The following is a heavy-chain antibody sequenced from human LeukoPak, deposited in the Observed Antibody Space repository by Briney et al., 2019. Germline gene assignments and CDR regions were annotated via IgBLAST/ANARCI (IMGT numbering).Heavy chain of an antibody. CDR1: GYTFTSYG. J-gene: IGHJ4*02. Sequence: VASVKVSCKASGYTFTSYGISWVRQAPGQRLEWMGWINAGNGNTKYSQKFQGRVTITRDTSASTAYMELSSLRAEDTAVYYCAREGSDLLPGYSLFDSWGPGTLVTVSP. D-gene: IGHD3-9*01. CDR3: AREGSDLLPGYSLFDS. CDR2: INAGNGNT. V-gene: IGHV1-3*01.